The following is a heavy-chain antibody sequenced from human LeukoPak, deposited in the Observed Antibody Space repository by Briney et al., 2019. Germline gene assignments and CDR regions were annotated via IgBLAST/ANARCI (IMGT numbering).Heavy chain of an antibody. Sequence: ASVKVSCKVSGYTLTELSMHWVRQAPGKGLEWMGGFDPEDGETIYAQKFQGRVTMTEDTSTDTAYMELSSLRSEDTAVYYRATKVQSYSSSWFDYYYYMDVWGKGTTVTASS. CDR2: FDPEDGET. J-gene: IGHJ6*03. CDR3: ATKVQSYSSSWFDYYYYMDV. V-gene: IGHV1-24*01. D-gene: IGHD6-6*01. CDR1: GYTLTELS.